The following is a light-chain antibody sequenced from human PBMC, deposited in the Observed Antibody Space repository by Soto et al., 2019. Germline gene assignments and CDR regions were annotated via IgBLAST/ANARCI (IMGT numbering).Light chain of an antibody. CDR1: QSVSSN. CDR2: GAS. CDR3: QQYNKWPLT. Sequence: EIVMTQSPATLSVSPGERATLSCRASQSVSSNLAWYQQKPGQAPRLLIYGASTRATGIPARVSGSGSGTEFTLTISSLQSEDFAVYYCQQYNKWPLTFVGGTKVEIK. V-gene: IGKV3-15*01. J-gene: IGKJ4*01.